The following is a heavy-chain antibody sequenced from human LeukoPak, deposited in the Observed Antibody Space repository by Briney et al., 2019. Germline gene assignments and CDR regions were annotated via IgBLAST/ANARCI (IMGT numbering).Heavy chain of an antibody. D-gene: IGHD3-9*01. V-gene: IGHV3-48*01. CDR1: GFTFSSYS. CDR3: ARDQSGYDILTGYYQGGNDY. CDR2: ISSSSSTI. Sequence: GGSLRLSCAASGFTFSSYSTNWVRQAPGKGLEWVSYISSSSSTIYYADSVKGRFTTSRDNAKNSLYLQMNSLRAEDTAVYYCARDQSGYDILTGYYQGGNDYWGQGTLVTVSS. J-gene: IGHJ4*02.